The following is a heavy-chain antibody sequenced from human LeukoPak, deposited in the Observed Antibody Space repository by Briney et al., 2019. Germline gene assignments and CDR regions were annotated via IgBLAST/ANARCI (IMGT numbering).Heavy chain of an antibody. V-gene: IGHV1-46*01. J-gene: IGHJ5*02. CDR2: LNPSGGST. Sequence: ASVKASCKASGYTFTSYYMHWVRQAPGQGLEWMGILNPSGGSTSYAQKFQGRVTMTRDMSTSTVYMELRSLRSDDTAVYYCARDTKRSRARWENLGFDPWGQGTLVTVSS. CDR3: ARDTKRSRARWENLGFDP. D-gene: IGHD1-26*01. CDR1: GYTFTSYY.